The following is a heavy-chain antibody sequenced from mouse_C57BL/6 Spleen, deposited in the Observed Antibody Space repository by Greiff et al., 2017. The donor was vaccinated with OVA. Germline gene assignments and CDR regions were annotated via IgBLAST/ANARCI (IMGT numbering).Heavy chain of an antibody. D-gene: IGHD2-2*01. V-gene: IGHV1-55*01. J-gene: IGHJ4*01. CDR3: ARRVWLRHDAMDY. CDR2: IYPGSGST. Sequence: QVQLQQPGAELVKPGASVKMSCKASGYTFTSYWITWVKQRPGQGLEWIGDIYPGSGSTNYNEKFKSKATLTVDTSSSIAYMQLSSLTSEDTAVYYCARRVWLRHDAMDYWGQGTSVTVSS. CDR1: GYTFTSYW.